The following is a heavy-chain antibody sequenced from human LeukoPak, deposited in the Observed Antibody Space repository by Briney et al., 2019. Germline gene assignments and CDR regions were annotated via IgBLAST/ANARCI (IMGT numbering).Heavy chain of an antibody. D-gene: IGHD3-10*01. V-gene: IGHV4-30-4*01. J-gene: IGHJ4*02. CDR3: ARDSYYYGSGIHDY. Sequence: SETLSLTCTVSGGSISSGDYYWSWIRQPPGKGLEWIGYIYYSGSTYYNPSLKSRVTISVDTSKNQFSLKLSSVTAADTAAYYCARDSYYYGSGIHDYWGQGTLVTVSS. CDR2: IYYSGST. CDR1: GGSISSGDYY.